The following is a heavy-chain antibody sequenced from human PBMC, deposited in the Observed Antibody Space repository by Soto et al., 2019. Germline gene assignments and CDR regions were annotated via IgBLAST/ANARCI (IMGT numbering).Heavy chain of an antibody. CDR1: GYTLTELS. V-gene: IGHV1-24*01. CDR2: FDPEDGET. CDR3: ASPWCYSNGCIFDY. Sequence: ASVKVSCKVSGYTLTELSMHWVRQAPGKGLEWMGGFDPEDGETIYAQKFQGRVTMTEDTSTDTAYMELSSLRSEDTAVYYCASPWCYSNGCIFDYCGQGTLVPVSS. D-gene: IGHD6-19*01. J-gene: IGHJ4*02.